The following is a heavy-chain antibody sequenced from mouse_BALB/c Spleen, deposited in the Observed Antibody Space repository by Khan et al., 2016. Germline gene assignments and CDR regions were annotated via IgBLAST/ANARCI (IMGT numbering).Heavy chain of an antibody. V-gene: IGHV4-1*02. Sequence: EVQLVESGGDLVHPGGSLKLSCAASGFDFSRYWMSWVRQAPGKGLEGIGEINRDSYTTNYTPSLKDKFIISRDNAKNTLYLQMSKVRSEDTALYYCACAAYYGYIAYWGQGTLVTVSA. CDR3: ACAAYYGYIAY. D-gene: IGHD1-1*01. J-gene: IGHJ3*01. CDR1: GFDFSRYW. CDR2: INRDSYTT.